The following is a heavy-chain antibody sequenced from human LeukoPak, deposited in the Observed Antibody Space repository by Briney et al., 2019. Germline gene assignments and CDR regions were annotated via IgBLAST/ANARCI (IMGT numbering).Heavy chain of an antibody. D-gene: IGHD2-15*01. CDR2: ITGSGSTT. CDR1: GFTFSSFA. J-gene: IGHJ4*02. V-gene: IGHV3-23*01. Sequence: GGSLRLSCAAAGFTFSSFAMNWVRQSPGRGLEWGSTITGSGSTTFYADSVKGRFTISRDNSKKTLFLQMNSLRAEDTAVYFCAKQIVVVTAGMNYFDNWGQGTLVTVSS. CDR3: AKQIVVVTAGMNYFDN.